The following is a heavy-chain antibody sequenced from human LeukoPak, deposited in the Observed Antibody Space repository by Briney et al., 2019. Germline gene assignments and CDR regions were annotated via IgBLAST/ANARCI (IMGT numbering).Heavy chain of an antibody. D-gene: IGHD6-13*01. J-gene: IGHJ5*02. CDR1: GGTFSSYA. Sequence: GASVKVSCKASGGTFSSYAISWVRQAPGQGLEWMGGIIPIFGTANYAQKFQGRVTITADESTSTAYMELSSLRSEDTAVYYCALSKQQLMYSWFDPWGQGTLVTVSS. V-gene: IGHV1-69*13. CDR3: ALSKQQLMYSWFDP. CDR2: IIPIFGTA.